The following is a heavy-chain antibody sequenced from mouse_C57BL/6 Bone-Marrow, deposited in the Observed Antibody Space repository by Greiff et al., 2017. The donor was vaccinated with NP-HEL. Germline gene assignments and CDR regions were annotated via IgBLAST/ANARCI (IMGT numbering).Heavy chain of an antibody. Sequence: QVQLQQSGAELVRPGASVKLSCKASGYTFTDYYINWVKQRPGQGLEWIARIYPGSGNTYYNEKFKGKATLTAEKSSSTAYMQLSSLTSEDSAVYVCAAYDSYWYFDVWGTGTTVTVSS. J-gene: IGHJ1*03. V-gene: IGHV1-76*01. D-gene: IGHD2-4*01. CDR3: AAYDSYWYFDV. CDR2: IYPGSGNT. CDR1: GYTFTDYY.